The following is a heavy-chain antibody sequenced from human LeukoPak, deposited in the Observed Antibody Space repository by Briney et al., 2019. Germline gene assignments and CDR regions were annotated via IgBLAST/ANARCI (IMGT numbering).Heavy chain of an antibody. D-gene: IGHD2-15*01. Sequence: PSETLSLTCTVSGGSISSSSYYWGWIRQPPGKGLEWIGSIYYRGSTYYNPSLKSRVTISVDTSKNQFSLKLSSVTAADTAVYYCAREECGYWCSVDIWGQGTMVTVSS. CDR2: IYYRGST. V-gene: IGHV4-39*07. J-gene: IGHJ3*02. CDR1: GGSISSSSYY. CDR3: AREECGYWCSVDI.